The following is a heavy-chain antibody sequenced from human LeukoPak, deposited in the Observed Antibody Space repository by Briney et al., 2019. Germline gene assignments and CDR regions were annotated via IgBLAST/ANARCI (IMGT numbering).Heavy chain of an antibody. V-gene: IGHV3-48*03. D-gene: IGHD6-19*01. Sequence: PGGSLRLSCAASGFTFSSYEMNWVRKAPGKGLEWVSYISSSGSTIYYADSVKGRFTISRDNAKNSLYLQMNSLRAEDTAVYYCASVKWIAVAAFDYWGQGTLVTVSS. CDR2: ISSSGSTI. J-gene: IGHJ4*02. CDR3: ASVKWIAVAAFDY. CDR1: GFTFSSYE.